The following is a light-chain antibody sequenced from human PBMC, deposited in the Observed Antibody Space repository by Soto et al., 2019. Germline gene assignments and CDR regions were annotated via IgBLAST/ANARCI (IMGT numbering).Light chain of an antibody. CDR2: EVS. V-gene: IGLV2-14*01. Sequence: QSALTQPASVSGSPGQSITISCTGTSSDVGGYNYVSWYQQHPGKAPKLMIYEVSNRPSGVSNRFSGSKSGNTASLTISGLQAEDEADYYCSSYTSSSTPYWVFGGGTKL. CDR1: SSDVGGYNY. J-gene: IGLJ3*02. CDR3: SSYTSSSTPYWV.